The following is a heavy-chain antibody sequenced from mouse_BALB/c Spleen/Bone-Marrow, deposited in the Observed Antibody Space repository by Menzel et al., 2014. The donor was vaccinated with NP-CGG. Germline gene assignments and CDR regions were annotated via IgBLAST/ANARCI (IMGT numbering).Heavy chain of an antibody. V-gene: IGHV14-3*02. Sequence: DVKLQESGAELVKPGASVKLSCTASGFNIKDTYMHWVKQRPEQGLEWIGRIDPANGNTKYDPKFQGKATITADTSSNTAYLQLSSLTSEDTAVYYCARYDYGWYFYVWGAGTTVTGSS. CDR1: GFNIKDTY. CDR3: ARYDYGWYFYV. D-gene: IGHD1-1*01. J-gene: IGHJ1*01. CDR2: IDPANGNT.